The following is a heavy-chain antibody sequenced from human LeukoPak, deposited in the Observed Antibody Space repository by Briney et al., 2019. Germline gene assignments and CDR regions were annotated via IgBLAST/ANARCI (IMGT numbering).Heavy chain of an antibody. CDR2: IYHDGGI. V-gene: IGHV4-31*03. CDR1: GGSITSGGYY. D-gene: IGHD5-18*01. CDR3: ARERGDTAVFRFIES. Sequence: SETLSLSCTVSGGSITSGGYYWTWIRQFPGKGLEWIGFIYHDGGIYYNPSLKSRVTISLDASNIQFSLKLSSVTAADTAVYYCARERGDTAVFRFIESWGQGTLVTVSS. J-gene: IGHJ4*02.